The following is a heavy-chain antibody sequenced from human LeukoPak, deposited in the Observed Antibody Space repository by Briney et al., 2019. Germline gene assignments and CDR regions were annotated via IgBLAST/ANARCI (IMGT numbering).Heavy chain of an antibody. J-gene: IGHJ5*02. CDR1: GGSISSSSYY. CDR2: IYYSGST. Sequence: KPSETLSLTCTVSGGSISSSSYYWGWIRQPPGKGLEWIANIYYSGSTYFNPSLKSRVTISIDTSKNQFSLKLTSVTAADTAVYYCARLVPPGWFDPWGQGTLVIVSS. CDR3: ARLVPPGWFDP. V-gene: IGHV4-39*01.